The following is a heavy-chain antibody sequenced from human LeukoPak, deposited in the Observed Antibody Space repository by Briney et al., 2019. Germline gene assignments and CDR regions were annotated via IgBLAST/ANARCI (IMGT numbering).Heavy chain of an antibody. D-gene: IGHD4-17*01. CDR2: INSDGSST. J-gene: IGHJ4*02. V-gene: IGHV3-74*01. CDR1: GFTFSSYW. Sequence: PGGSLRLSCAASGFTFSSYWMHWVRQAPGKGLVWVSRINSDGSSTSYADSVKGRFTISRDNAKNTLYLQMNSLRAEDTAVYYCARGGPDYGDRGYFDYRGQGTLVTVSS. CDR3: ARGGPDYGDRGYFDY.